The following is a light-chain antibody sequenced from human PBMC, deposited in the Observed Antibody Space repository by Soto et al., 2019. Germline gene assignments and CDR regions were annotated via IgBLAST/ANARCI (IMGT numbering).Light chain of an antibody. Sequence: QSVLTQPPSASGSPGQSVTISCTGTSSDVGGYNYVSWFQQHPGRAPKLIIYEVTKRPSGVPDRFSGSKSGNTASLTVSGLQAEDEADYYCSSYAGSNNVEVFGGGTKLTV. V-gene: IGLV2-8*01. J-gene: IGLJ2*01. CDR1: SSDVGGYNY. CDR2: EVT. CDR3: SSYAGSNNVEV.